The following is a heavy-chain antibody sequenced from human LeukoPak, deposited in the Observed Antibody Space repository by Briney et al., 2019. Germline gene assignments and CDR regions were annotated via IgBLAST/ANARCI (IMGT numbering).Heavy chain of an antibody. Sequence: PGGSLRLSCEAAGFTFSRYWMSWVRQATGKGLECVAKIKEDGSEAHYVDSVKGRFTISRDNAKNTLYLQMNSLRAEDTAVYYCARDYYYDFWSGYFFSGSRSGFDYWGQGTLVTVSS. V-gene: IGHV3-7*01. CDR2: IKEDGSEA. D-gene: IGHD3-3*01. CDR1: GFTFSRYW. CDR3: ARDYYYDFWSGYFFSGSRSGFDY. J-gene: IGHJ4*02.